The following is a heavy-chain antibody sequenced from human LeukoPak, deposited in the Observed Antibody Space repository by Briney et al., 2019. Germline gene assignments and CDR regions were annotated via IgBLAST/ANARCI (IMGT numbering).Heavy chain of an antibody. V-gene: IGHV1-2*02. CDR2: INPNSGGT. CDR1: GYTFTGYY. J-gene: IGHJ4*02. D-gene: IGHD6-13*01. CDR3: AREIAAAGPFDY. Sequence: GASVKVSCKASGYTFTGYYMHWVRQAPGQGLEWMGWINPNSGGTNYAQKFQGGVTMTRDTSISTAYMELSRLRSDDTAVYYCAREIAAAGPFDYWGQGTLVTVSS.